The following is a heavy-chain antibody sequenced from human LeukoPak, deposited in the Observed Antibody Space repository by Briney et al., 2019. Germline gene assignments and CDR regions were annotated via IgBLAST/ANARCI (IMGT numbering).Heavy chain of an antibody. V-gene: IGHV6-1*01. D-gene: IGHD2-2*01. J-gene: IGHJ5*02. CDR1: GDSVSSNSVT. CDR2: SYYRSTWYN. Sequence: SQTLSLTCAISGDSVSSNSVTWNWIRQSPSRGLEWLGRSYYRSTWYNDYAVSVRGRITVNPDTSKNQFSLHLSSVTPEDTAVYYCARRLTQYDCFDPWGQGILVTVSS. CDR3: ARRLTQYDCFDP.